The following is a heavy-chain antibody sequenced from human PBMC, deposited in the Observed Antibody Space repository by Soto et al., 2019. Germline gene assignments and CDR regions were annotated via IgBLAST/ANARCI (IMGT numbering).Heavy chain of an antibody. J-gene: IGHJ3*02. V-gene: IGHV3-23*01. D-gene: IGHD3-3*01. Sequence: PGGSLRLSCAASGFTFSSYAMSWVRQAPGKGLEWGSAISGSGGSTYYADSVKGRFTIFRDNSKKTLYLEMNSLRAEDTALYYFAKDRGGAFWSGPFDAFDIWGQGTMVTVSS. CDR1: GFTFSSYA. CDR3: AKDRGGAFWSGPFDAFDI. CDR2: ISGSGGST.